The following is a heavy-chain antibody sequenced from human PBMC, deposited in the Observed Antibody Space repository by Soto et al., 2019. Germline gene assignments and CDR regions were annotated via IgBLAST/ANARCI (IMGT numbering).Heavy chain of an antibody. CDR2: VYPSGNT. J-gene: IGHJ5*02. Sequence: ASETLSLTCTVSGDSVTIGFYWGWIRQSAGQGLEWLGTVYPSGNTYYNPSVRGRVSMSIDPSKNQFSLSLTSVTAADTARYFCVGYTASDNGFDPWGQGTLVTVSS. CDR3: VGYTASDNGFDP. V-gene: IGHV4-38-2*02. D-gene: IGHD5-12*01. CDR1: GDSVTIGFY.